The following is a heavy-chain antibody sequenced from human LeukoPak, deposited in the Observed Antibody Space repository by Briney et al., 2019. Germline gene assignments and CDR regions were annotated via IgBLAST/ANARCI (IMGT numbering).Heavy chain of an antibody. CDR3: ARSQQRGYTYGLDS. Sequence: ASVKVSCKAFGYTFTSYWIAWVRQMPGEGLEWMGIIYPADSDTRYSPSFQGQVTISADKSISTAYLQWSSLKASDTAIYYCARSQQRGYTYGLDSWGQGTLVTVSS. D-gene: IGHD5-18*01. J-gene: IGHJ4*02. CDR1: GYTFTSYW. V-gene: IGHV5-51*01. CDR2: IYPADSDT.